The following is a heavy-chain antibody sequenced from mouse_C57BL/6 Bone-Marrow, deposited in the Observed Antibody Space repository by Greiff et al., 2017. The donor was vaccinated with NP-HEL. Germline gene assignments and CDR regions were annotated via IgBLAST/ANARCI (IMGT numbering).Heavy chain of an antibody. CDR1: GYTFTTYP. D-gene: IGHD2-1*01. CDR3: ARGGNYWYYFDY. J-gene: IGHJ2*01. V-gene: IGHV1-47*01. CDR2: FHPYNDDT. Sequence: VQLQQSGAELVKPGASVKMSCKASGYTFTTYPIEWVKQNHGQSLEWIGNFHPYNDDTEYNEKFKNKATLTVEKSSSTVYLGLSRLTSDDSSVYYCARGGNYWYYFDYWGQGTTLTVSS.